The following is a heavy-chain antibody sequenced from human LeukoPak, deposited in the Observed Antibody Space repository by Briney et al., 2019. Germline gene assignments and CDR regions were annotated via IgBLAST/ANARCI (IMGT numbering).Heavy chain of an antibody. CDR2: ISSSSSTI. CDR3: AISDPGYCSGGSCSDY. CDR1: GFTFSSYS. Sequence: PGGSLRLSCAASGFTFSSYSMNWVRQAPGKGLEWVSYISSSSSTIYYADSVKGLFTISRDNAKNSLYLQMNSLRDEDTAVYYCAISDPGYCSGGSCSDYWGQGTLVTVSS. V-gene: IGHV3-48*02. D-gene: IGHD2-15*01. J-gene: IGHJ4*02.